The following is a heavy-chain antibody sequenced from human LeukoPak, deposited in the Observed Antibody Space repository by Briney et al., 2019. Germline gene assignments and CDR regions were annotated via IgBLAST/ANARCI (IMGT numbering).Heavy chain of an antibody. V-gene: IGHV4-59*08. CDR3: ARLFGIVGANNWFDP. D-gene: IGHD1-26*01. J-gene: IGHJ5*02. CDR1: GGSISSYY. Sequence: PSETLSLTCTVSGGSISSYYWSWIRQPPGKGLEWIRYIHYSGSTNYNPSLKSRVTISVDTSKNQFSLKLSSVTAADTAVYFCARLFGIVGANNWFDPWGQGTLVTVSS. CDR2: IHYSGST.